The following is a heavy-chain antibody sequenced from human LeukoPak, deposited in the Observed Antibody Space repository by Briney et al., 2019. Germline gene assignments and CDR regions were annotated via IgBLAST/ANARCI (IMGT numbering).Heavy chain of an antibody. J-gene: IGHJ5*02. Sequence: PSETLSLTCTVSGGSISSYYWSWIRQPPGKGLEWIGYIYYSGSTNYNPSLKSRVTISVDTSKNQFSLKLSSVTAADTAVYYCAREWLVYCSGGSCYPTRNWFDPWGQGTLVTVSS. CDR2: IYYSGST. V-gene: IGHV4-59*12. CDR1: GGSISSYY. CDR3: AREWLVYCSGGSCYPTRNWFDP. D-gene: IGHD2-15*01.